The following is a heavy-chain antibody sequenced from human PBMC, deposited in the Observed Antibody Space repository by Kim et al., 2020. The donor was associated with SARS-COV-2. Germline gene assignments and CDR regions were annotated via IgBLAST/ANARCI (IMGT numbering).Heavy chain of an antibody. Sequence: GTTEYAASVKGRFTISRDDSKSIAYLQMNSLKTEDTAVYYCTRQTTGHDYWGQGTLVTVSS. J-gene: IGHJ4*02. V-gene: IGHV3-49*02. CDR3: TRQTTGHDY. CDR2: GTT. D-gene: IGHD4-17*01.